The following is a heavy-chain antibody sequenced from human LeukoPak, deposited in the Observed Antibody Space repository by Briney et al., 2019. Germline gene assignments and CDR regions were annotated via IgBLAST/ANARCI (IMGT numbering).Heavy chain of an antibody. CDR1: GFIFSNYG. D-gene: IGHD6-25*01. CDR3: AKGRGIAAAGAFDI. CDR2: ISYGGSNN. Sequence: GGSLRLSCAASGFIFSNYGMHWVRQAPGKGLEWVAVISYGGSNNYYADSVKGRFTISRDNSKNTLYLQMNSLRAEDTAVYYCAKGRGIAAAGAFDIWGQGTMVTVSS. J-gene: IGHJ3*02. V-gene: IGHV3-30*18.